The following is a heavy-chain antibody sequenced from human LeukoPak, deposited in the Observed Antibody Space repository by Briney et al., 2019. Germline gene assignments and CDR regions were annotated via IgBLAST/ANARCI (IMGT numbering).Heavy chain of an antibody. CDR2: FDPEDGET. CDR1: GYTLTELS. V-gene: IGHV1-24*01. D-gene: IGHD3-3*01. CDR3: ATVRGITIFGVATYYYYGMDV. J-gene: IGHJ6*02. Sequence: ASVKVSCKVSGYTLTELSMHWVRQAPGKGLEWMGGFDPEDGETIYAQKFQGRVTMTEDTSTDTAYMELSSLRSEDTAVYYCATVRGITIFGVATYYYYGMDVWGQGTTVTVSS.